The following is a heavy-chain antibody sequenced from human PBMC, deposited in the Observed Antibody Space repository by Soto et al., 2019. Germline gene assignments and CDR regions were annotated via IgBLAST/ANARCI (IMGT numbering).Heavy chain of an antibody. V-gene: IGHV1-2*04. CDR1: GYTFTGYY. CDR3: ARDRGYCSGGSCYYYYGMDV. D-gene: IGHD2-15*01. Sequence: GASVKVSCKASGYTFTGYYMHWVRQAPGQGLEWKGWINPNSGGTNYAQKFQGWVTMTRDTSISTAYLELSRLRSDDTAVYYCARDRGYCSGGSCYYYYGMDVWGQGTTVTVSS. J-gene: IGHJ6*02. CDR2: INPNSGGT.